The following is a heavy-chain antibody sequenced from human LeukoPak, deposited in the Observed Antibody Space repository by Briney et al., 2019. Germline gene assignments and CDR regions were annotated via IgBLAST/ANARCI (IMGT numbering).Heavy chain of an antibody. CDR1: GGSINSSSCY. V-gene: IGHV4-39*07. D-gene: IGHD3-16*01. Sequence: SETLSLTCTVSGGSINSSSCYWGWIRQPPGKGLEWIGSIYYSGSTYYNPSLKSRVSISVDTSKNQFSLRLSSVTAADTAVYYCARVVDDYVWGSYKVDPWGQGTLVTVSS. CDR2: IYYSGST. J-gene: IGHJ5*02. CDR3: ARVVDDYVWGSYKVDP.